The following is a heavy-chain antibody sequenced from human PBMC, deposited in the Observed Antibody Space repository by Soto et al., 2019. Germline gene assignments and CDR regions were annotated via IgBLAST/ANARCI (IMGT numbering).Heavy chain of an antibody. V-gene: IGHV3-23*05. Sequence: EVQLLESGGGWVQPGGSLRLSCAASGFTFSTYAMTWVRLAPGRGLEWVLGIKSSGSPTDYPESVKGRFTISRDNLMSMLFLDMDGLRAEDTAIYYWAKAPRGGASGDWYFDLWGRGPLVTVSS. D-gene: IGHD3-10*01. CDR3: AKAPRGGASGDWYFDL. CDR1: GFTFSTYA. J-gene: IGHJ2*01. CDR2: IKSSGSPT.